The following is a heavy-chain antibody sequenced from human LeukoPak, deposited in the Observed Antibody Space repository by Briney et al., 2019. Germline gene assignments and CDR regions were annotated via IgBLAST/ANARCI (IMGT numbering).Heavy chain of an antibody. CDR2: IYGDGRI. V-gene: IGHV3-53*01. CDR1: GFTVSDNY. D-gene: IGHD3-3*01. CDR3: ARGRGLGVVSPYFDY. J-gene: IGHJ4*02. Sequence: PGGSLRLSCVVSGFTVSDNYMIWVRQAPGKGLERVSVIYGDGRIFYSDSAKGRFTISRDNSKNTLSLQMHNLRAEDTAVHYCARGRGLGVVSPYFDYWGQGTLVTVSS.